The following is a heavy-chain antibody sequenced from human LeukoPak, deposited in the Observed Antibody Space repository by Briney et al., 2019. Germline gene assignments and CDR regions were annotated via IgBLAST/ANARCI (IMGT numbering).Heavy chain of an antibody. D-gene: IGHD3-16*02. CDR3: ARLSRSFAPGDY. CDR2: IYYSGST. V-gene: IGHV4-39*07. Sequence: PSETLSLTCTVSGGSISSSSYYWGWIRQPPGKGLEWIGSIYYSGSTYYNPSLKSRVTISVDTSKNQFSLKLSSVTAADTAVYYCARLSRSFAPGDYWGQGTLVTVSS. J-gene: IGHJ4*02. CDR1: GGSISSSSYY.